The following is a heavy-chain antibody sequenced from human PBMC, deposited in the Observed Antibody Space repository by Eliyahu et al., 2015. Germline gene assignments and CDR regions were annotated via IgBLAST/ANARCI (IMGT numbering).Heavy chain of an antibody. D-gene: IGHD2-8*02. CDR2: ISSSGSTI. CDR1: GFTFSXXY. J-gene: IGHJ6*04. V-gene: IGHV3-11*01. Sequence: QVQLVESGGALVKPGGSLRLSCAASGFTFSXXYXXWXRQAPGKGLEWVSYISSSGSTIYYADSVKGRFTISRDNAKNSLYLQMNSLRAEDTAVYYCARDFDPLWVVYAPTTVYGMDVWGKGTTVTVSS. CDR3: ARDFDPLWVVYAPTTVYGMDV.